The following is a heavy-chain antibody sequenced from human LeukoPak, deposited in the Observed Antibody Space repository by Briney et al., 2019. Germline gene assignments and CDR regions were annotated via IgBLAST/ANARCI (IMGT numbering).Heavy chain of an antibody. Sequence: GGSLRLSCAASGFTFSSYSMNWVRQAPGKGLEWVGFSRSKAYGGTTEYAASVKGRFTISRDGSKNIAYLQMNSLKTEDTAVYYCGSGSGWYSPDYWGQGTLVTVSS. V-gene: IGHV3-49*04. J-gene: IGHJ4*02. CDR2: SRSKAYGGTT. CDR3: GSGSGWYSPDY. D-gene: IGHD6-19*01. CDR1: GFTFSSYS.